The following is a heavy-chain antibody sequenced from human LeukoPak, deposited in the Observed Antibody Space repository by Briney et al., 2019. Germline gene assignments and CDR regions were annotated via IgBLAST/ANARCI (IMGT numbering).Heavy chain of an antibody. D-gene: IGHD5-12*01. V-gene: IGHV4-59*01. CDR2: IYYSGST. Sequence: SETLSLTCTVSGGSISSYYWSWIRQPPGKGLEWIGYIYYSGSTNYNPSLKSRVTISVDTSKNQFSLKLSSVTAADTAVYYCARVLRSHPPWRGYGDHDAFDIWGQGTMVTVSS. CDR3: ARVLRSHPPWRGYGDHDAFDI. CDR1: GGSISSYY. J-gene: IGHJ3*02.